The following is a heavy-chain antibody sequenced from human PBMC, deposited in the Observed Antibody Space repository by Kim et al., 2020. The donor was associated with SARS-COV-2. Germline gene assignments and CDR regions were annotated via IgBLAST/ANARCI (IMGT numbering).Heavy chain of an antibody. CDR3: ARGRLVVTAKTVWFDP. CDR2: INHSGST. Sequence: SETLSLTCAVYGGSFSGYYWSWIRQPPGKGLEWIGEINHSGSTNYNPSLKSRVTISVDTSKNQFSLKLSSVTAADTAVYYCARGRLVVTAKTVWFDPWGQGTLVTVSS. V-gene: IGHV4-34*01. J-gene: IGHJ5*02. CDR1: GGSFSGYY. D-gene: IGHD2-21*02.